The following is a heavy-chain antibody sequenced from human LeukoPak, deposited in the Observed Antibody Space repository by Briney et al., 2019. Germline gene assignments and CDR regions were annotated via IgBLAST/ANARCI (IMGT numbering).Heavy chain of an antibody. Sequence: PSETLSLTCTVSGGSISSGSYYWSWIRQPAGKGLEWIGRIYTSGSTNYNPSLKSRVTISVDTSKNQFSLKLSSVTAADTAVYYCAREGGSYHPFDYWGQGTLVAVSS. CDR3: AREGGSYHPFDY. V-gene: IGHV4-61*02. CDR2: IYTSGST. D-gene: IGHD1-26*01. CDR1: GGSISSGSYY. J-gene: IGHJ4*02.